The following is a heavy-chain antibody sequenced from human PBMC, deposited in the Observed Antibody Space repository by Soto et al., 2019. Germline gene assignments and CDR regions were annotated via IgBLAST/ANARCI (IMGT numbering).Heavy chain of an antibody. V-gene: IGHV3-74*01. Sequence: EVHLAESGGGLVQPGGSLRLSCAASGFDFNSHWMHWVRQAPGKGLVWVARINSGGSRTNYADSVKGRFTISRDNAKDTLYLDMNSLRVEDTAIYYCARGNCSGDTCFFVGTHWGQGTLVTVAS. CDR3: ARGNCSGDTCFFVGTH. CDR2: INSGGSRT. D-gene: IGHD2-21*02. CDR1: GFDFNSHW. J-gene: IGHJ4*02.